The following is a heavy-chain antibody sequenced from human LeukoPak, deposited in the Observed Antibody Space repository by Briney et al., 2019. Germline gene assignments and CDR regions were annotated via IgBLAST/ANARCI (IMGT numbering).Heavy chain of an antibody. V-gene: IGHV3-9*01. CDR3: AKDSFYSSGWLFDY. D-gene: IGHD6-19*01. J-gene: IGHJ4*02. CDR1: GFTFGDYA. CDR2: ISWNSGSI. Sequence: GRSLRLSCAASGFTFGDYATHWVRQAPGKGLEWVSGISWNSGSIGYADSVKGRFTISRDNAKNSLYLQMNSLRAEDTALYYCAKDSFYSSGWLFDYWGQGTLVTVSS.